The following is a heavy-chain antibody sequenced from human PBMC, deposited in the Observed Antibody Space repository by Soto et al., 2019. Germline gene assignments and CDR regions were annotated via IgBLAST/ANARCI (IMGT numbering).Heavy chain of an antibody. CDR2: ITPFNGNT. V-gene: IGHV1-45*02. D-gene: IGHD3-16*02. CDR1: GYTFTYRY. CDR3: ASCGITFGGVIEDAFDI. Sequence: QMQLVQSGAEVKKTGSSVKASCKASGYTFTYRYLHWGRQAPGQALEWMGWITPFNGNTNYAQKFQDRVTITRDRSMSTAYMELSSLRSEDTAMYYCASCGITFGGVIEDAFDIWGQGTMVTVSS. J-gene: IGHJ3*02.